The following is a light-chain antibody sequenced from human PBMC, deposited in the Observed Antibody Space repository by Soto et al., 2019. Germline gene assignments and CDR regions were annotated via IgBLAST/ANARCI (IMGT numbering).Light chain of an antibody. J-gene: IGLJ2*01. CDR2: EVS. CDR1: SSDVGGYNY. CDR3: SSYTSSNTLEV. Sequence: QSVLTQPASVSGSPGQSITISCTGTSSDVGGYNYVSWYQHHPHRAPKLLIYEVSYRPSGVSSRFSGSKSGNTASLTISGLQAEDEADYYCSSYTSSNTLEVFGVGTKLTVL. V-gene: IGLV2-14*01.